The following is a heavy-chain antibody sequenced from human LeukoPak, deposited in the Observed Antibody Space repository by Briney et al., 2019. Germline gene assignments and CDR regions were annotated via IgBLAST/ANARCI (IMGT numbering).Heavy chain of an antibody. CDR2: INHSGST. Sequence: KPSETLSLTCAVYGVSFSGYYWSWLRQPPGKGLEWIGEINHSGSTNYNPSLKSRVTISVDTSKNQFSLKLSSVTAADTAVYYCARDRYYYDSSGSTNWFDPWGQGTLVTVSS. J-gene: IGHJ5*02. D-gene: IGHD3-22*01. CDR1: GVSFSGYY. CDR3: ARDRYYYDSSGSTNWFDP. V-gene: IGHV4-34*01.